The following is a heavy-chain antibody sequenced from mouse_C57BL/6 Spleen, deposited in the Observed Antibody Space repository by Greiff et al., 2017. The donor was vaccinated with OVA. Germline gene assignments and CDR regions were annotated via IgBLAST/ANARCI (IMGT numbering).Heavy chain of an antibody. V-gene: IGHV14-1*01. CDR3: TTDYYGSSLYAMDY. CDR1: GFNIKDYY. CDR2: IDPEDGDT. J-gene: IGHJ4*01. D-gene: IGHD1-1*01. Sequence: EVQLQQSGAELVRPGASVKLSCTASGFNIKDYYMHWVKQRPEQGLEWIGRIDPEDGDTEYAPKFQGKATMTADTSSNTAYLQLSSLTSEDTAVYYCTTDYYGSSLYAMDYWGQGTSVTVSS.